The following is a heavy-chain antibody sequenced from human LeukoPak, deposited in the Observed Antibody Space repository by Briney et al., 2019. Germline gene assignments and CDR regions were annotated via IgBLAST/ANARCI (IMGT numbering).Heavy chain of an antibody. V-gene: IGHV1-2*02. CDR1: GYTFTGYY. Sequence: ASVKVSCKASGYTFTGYYMHWVRQAPAQGLEWMGWINPNSGGTNYALKFQGRVTMTRDTSISTAYMELSRLRSDDTAVYYCAPSATSIAAAYGYWGQRTLVTVSS. CDR2: INPNSGGT. CDR3: APSATSIAAAYGY. J-gene: IGHJ4*02. D-gene: IGHD6-13*01.